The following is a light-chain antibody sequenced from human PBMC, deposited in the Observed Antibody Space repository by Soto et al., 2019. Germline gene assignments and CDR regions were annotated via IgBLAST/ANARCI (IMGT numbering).Light chain of an antibody. CDR1: QSVSSSY. J-gene: IGKJ4*01. Sequence: EIVLTQSPGTLSLSPGERATLSCRASQSVSSSYLVWYQQKPGQAPRLLIYDASSRATGIPDRFSGSGSGTDFTLTISRLEPEDFAVYYCQQYGSSPPVTFGGGTKVEIK. V-gene: IGKV3-20*01. CDR3: QQYGSSPPVT. CDR2: DAS.